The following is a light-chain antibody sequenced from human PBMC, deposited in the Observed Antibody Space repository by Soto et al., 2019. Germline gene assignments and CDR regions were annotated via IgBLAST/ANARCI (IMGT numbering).Light chain of an antibody. Sequence: DIQMTQSPSTLSASVGDRVTITCRASQSISSYLAWYQQKPGKAPKLLIYDASKLESGVPSRFSGSGSGTEFTLAIASLQPDDFAPYYCQQYNTYSSTFGQGTKLEIK. V-gene: IGKV1-5*01. CDR1: QSISSY. CDR3: QQYNTYSST. J-gene: IGKJ2*01. CDR2: DAS.